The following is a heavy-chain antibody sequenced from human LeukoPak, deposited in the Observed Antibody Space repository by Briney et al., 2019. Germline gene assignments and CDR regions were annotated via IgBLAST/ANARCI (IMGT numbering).Heavy chain of an antibody. Sequence: ASVKVSCKASGYTFTGYYMHWVRQAPGQGLEWMGRINPNSGGTNYAQKFQGRVTMTRDTSISTAYMELSRLRSDDTAVYYCARGTIYYYDSGGYYYFDYWGQGTLVTVSS. CDR2: INPNSGGT. D-gene: IGHD3-22*01. V-gene: IGHV1-2*06. J-gene: IGHJ4*02. CDR3: ARGTIYYYDSGGYYYFDY. CDR1: GYTFTGYY.